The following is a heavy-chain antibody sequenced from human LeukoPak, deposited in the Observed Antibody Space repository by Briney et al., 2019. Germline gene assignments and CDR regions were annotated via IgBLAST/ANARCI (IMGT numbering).Heavy chain of an antibody. Sequence: TGGSLRLSCAASGFTFSSYSMNWVRQAPGKGLEWVSSISSSSSYIYYADSVKGRFTISRDNAKNSLYLQMNSLRAEDTAVYYCARETLVYAIDFDGMDVWGQGTTVTVSS. V-gene: IGHV3-21*01. CDR3: ARETLVYAIDFDGMDV. J-gene: IGHJ6*02. D-gene: IGHD2-8*01. CDR1: GFTFSSYS. CDR2: ISSSSSYI.